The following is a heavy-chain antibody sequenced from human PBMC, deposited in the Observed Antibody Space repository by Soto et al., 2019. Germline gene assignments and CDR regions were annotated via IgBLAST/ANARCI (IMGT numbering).Heavy chain of an antibody. CDR3: AKDFDSSGYYPDY. CDR1: GFIFSSYG. CDR2: ISYDGSNK. D-gene: IGHD3-22*01. J-gene: IGHJ4*02. Sequence: GGSLRLSCAASGFIFSSYGMHWVRQAPGKGLEWVVDISYDGSNKYYEDSVKGRFTTSRDNSKKTLYLQMNSLRAEDTAVYYCAKDFDSSGYYPDYWGQGT. V-gene: IGHV3-30*18.